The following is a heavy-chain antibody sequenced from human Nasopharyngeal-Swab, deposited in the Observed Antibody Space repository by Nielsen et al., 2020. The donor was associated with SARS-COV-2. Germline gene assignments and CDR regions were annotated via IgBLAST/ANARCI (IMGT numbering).Heavy chain of an antibody. CDR1: GFTFSLYA. J-gene: IGHJ3*02. CDR2: INDYEDRL. D-gene: IGHD3-16*01. V-gene: IGHV3-64D*06. Sequence: GESLKISCSASGFTFSLYAMHWVRQTPGKGLEYVSTINDYEDRLYYADSVKGRFTIYRDNSKNTLYLQMSSLRAEDTALYWCVKDRRGKYAFDIWGQGTMVTVSS. CDR3: VKDRRGKYAFDI.